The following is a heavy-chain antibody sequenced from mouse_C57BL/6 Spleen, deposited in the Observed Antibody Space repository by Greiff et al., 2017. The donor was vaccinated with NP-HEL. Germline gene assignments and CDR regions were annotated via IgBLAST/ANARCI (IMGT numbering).Heavy chain of an antibody. CDR1: GYTFTSYW. Sequence: QVQLQQPGAELVKPGASVKLSCKASGYTFTSYWMHWVKQRPGQGLEWIGMIHPNSGSTNYNEKFKSKATLTVDKSSSTAYMQLSSLTSEDSAVYYCARYGYYYGNQGYFDYWGQGTTLTVSS. V-gene: IGHV1-64*01. CDR3: ARYGYYYGNQGYFDY. J-gene: IGHJ2*01. D-gene: IGHD1-1*01. CDR2: IHPNSGST.